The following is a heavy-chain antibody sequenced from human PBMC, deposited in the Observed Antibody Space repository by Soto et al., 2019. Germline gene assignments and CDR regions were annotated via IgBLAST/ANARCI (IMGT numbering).Heavy chain of an antibody. CDR2: MYYGGST. CDR1: GASISSYY. V-gene: IGHV4-59*08. Sequence: SETLSLTCTVSGASISSYYWSWIRQPPGKGLEWIAFMYYGGSTSYNPSLKSRVTISADTSKNQFSLEVRYVTAADTAVYYCARHPTVTEYYFDYWGQGTLVTVSS. CDR3: ARHPTVTEYYFDY. D-gene: IGHD4-17*01. J-gene: IGHJ4*02.